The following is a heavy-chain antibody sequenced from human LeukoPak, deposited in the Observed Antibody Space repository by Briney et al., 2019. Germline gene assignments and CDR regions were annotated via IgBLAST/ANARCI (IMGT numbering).Heavy chain of an antibody. Sequence: GGTLSLSCAASGFTFSSYSMSWVRQPPGKGLEWVSDISGSGGSTYYPDPVRGRITIARNNSKNTMYLQIHSLRAEDTAVYYCAKGSGGSGGWGLDYWGQGALVTVSS. D-gene: IGHD6-19*01. J-gene: IGHJ4*02. CDR3: AKGSGGSGGWGLDY. V-gene: IGHV3-23*01. CDR1: GFTFSSYS. CDR2: ISGSGGST.